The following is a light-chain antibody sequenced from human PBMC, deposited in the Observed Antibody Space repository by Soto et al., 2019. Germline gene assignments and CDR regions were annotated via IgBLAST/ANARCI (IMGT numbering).Light chain of an antibody. J-gene: IGLJ1*01. CDR1: SSDVGAYNY. V-gene: IGLV2-14*01. CDR3: SSYTSSSTLV. Sequence: QSALTQPPSVSGSPGQSVTISCTGTSSDVGAYNYVAWYQQHPGKAPKLMIYDVSNRPSGVSNRFSGSKSGNTASLTISGLQAEDEADYYCSSYTSSSTLVFGTGTKVTVL. CDR2: DVS.